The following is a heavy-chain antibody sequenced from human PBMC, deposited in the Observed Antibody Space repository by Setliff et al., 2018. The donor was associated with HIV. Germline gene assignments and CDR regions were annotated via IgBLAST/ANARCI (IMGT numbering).Heavy chain of an antibody. CDR3: ARDGGMGVYHMDV. V-gene: IGHV3-48*01. Sequence: GGSLRLSCAASGFSFSRYWMSWVRQAPGKGLEWLSYISYTSRTIYYADSVKGRFTISRDNDKNSLYLQMDSLRAEDTAVYYCARDGGMGVYHMDVWGKGTTVTVSS. CDR1: GFSFSRYW. CDR2: ISYTSRTI. D-gene: IGHD2-8*02. J-gene: IGHJ6*03.